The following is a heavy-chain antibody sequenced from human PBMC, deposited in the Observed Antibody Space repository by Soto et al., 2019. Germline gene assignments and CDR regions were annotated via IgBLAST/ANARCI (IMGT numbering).Heavy chain of an antibody. Sequence: QVQLQESGPGLVRPSQTLSLTCTVSGGSISTDHYHWTWIRQPPGKGLGWIGYIHYSGSIYSNPYLQSRVTMSVDTSNNLFSLKLSSVTAADSAVYFCAREDDGGDRDYYGLDVWGQGTTVTVSS. CDR3: AREDDGGDRDYYGLDV. D-gene: IGHD2-21*02. CDR2: IHYSGSI. CDR1: GGSISTDHYH. V-gene: IGHV4-30-4*01. J-gene: IGHJ6*02.